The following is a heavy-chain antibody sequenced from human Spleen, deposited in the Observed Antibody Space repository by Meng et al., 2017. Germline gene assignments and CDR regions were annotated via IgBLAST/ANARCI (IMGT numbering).Heavy chain of an antibody. J-gene: IGHJ6*02. CDR2: IDTNDYI. Sequence: GESLKISCAASGFTVSSHRMTWVRQAPGKGLEWVSSIDTNDYIYYADSVKGRLTISRDNAKNSLYLQMNSLRAEDTAVYYCARKDGDYGYYYYYGMDVWGQGTTVTVSS. D-gene: IGHD4-17*01. CDR3: ARKDGDYGYYYYYGMDV. CDR1: GFTVSSHR. V-gene: IGHV3-21*06.